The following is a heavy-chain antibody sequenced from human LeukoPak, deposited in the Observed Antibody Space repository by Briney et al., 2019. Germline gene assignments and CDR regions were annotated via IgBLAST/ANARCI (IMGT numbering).Heavy chain of an antibody. CDR3: ARGGAYYDYVWGSYRHVGPPDY. CDR1: GYTFTSYG. V-gene: IGHV1-18*01. D-gene: IGHD3-16*02. Sequence: ASVKVSCKASGYTFTSYGISWVRQAPGQGLEWMGWISAYNGNTNYAQKLQGRVTMTTDTSTSTAYMELRSLRSGDTAVYYCARGGAYYDYVWGSYRHVGPPDYWGQGTLVTVSS. CDR2: ISAYNGNT. J-gene: IGHJ4*02.